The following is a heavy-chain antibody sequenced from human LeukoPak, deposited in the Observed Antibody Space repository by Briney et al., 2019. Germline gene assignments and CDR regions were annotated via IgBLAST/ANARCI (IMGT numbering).Heavy chain of an antibody. J-gene: IGHJ4*02. CDR1: GGSISSYY. D-gene: IGHD5-12*01. CDR3: AREAVRGYDWEYYFDY. CDR2: IYTSGST. Sequence: SETLSLTCTVSGGSISSYYWSWIRQPTGKGLEWIGRIYTSGSTNYNPSLKSRVTMSVDTSKNQFSLKLSSVTAADTAVYYCAREAVRGYDWEYYFDYWGQGTLVTVSS. V-gene: IGHV4-4*07.